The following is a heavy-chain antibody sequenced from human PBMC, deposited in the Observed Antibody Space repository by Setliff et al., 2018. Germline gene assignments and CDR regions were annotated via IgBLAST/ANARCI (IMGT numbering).Heavy chain of an antibody. D-gene: IGHD3-22*01. CDR1: GYTLTNYY. V-gene: IGHV1-46*03. CDR3: AREGVDSRSSTDYRYYMDV. CDR2: TNPSGGLT. Sequence: GASVKVSCKASGYTLTNYYMHWVRQAPGQGLEWMGITNPSGGLTRYAQKFQGRVTMTRDTSTSTVYMEVSSLRSEDTAVYYCAREGVDSRSSTDYRYYMDVWGKGTTVTVSS. J-gene: IGHJ6*03.